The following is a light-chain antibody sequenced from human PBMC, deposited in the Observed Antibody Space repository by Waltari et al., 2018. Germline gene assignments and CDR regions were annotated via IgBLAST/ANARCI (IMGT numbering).Light chain of an antibody. Sequence: QSVLTQPPSVSGAPGQRVTISCTGSSPNIGAGYDVHWYQQLPGAAPKLLIFSHTNRASGVPDRISASKSGTSASLVITGLQAEDEADYFCQSYDSSLSGIFGGGTKLTVL. V-gene: IGLV1-40*01. CDR1: SPNIGAGYD. CDR3: QSYDSSLSGI. J-gene: IGLJ2*01. CDR2: SHT.